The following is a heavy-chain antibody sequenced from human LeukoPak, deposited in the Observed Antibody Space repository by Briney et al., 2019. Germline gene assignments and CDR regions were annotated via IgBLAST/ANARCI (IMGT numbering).Heavy chain of an antibody. CDR1: GGSISSYY. CDR2: IYYSGST. Sequence: PSETLSLTCTVSGGSISSYYWSWIRQPPGKGLEWIGYIYYSGSTNYNPSLKSRVTISVDTSKNQFSLKLSSVTAADTAVYYCARLSRWFGESTGTNYYGMDVWGQGTTVTVSS. J-gene: IGHJ6*02. D-gene: IGHD3-10*01. CDR3: ARLSRWFGESTGTNYYGMDV. V-gene: IGHV4-59*08.